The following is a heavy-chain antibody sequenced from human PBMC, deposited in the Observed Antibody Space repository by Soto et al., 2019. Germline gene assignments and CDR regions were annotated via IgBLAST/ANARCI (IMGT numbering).Heavy chain of an antibody. Sequence: GGSLRLSCAASGFTFSSYAMSWVRQAPGKGLEWVSAISGSGGSTYYADYVKGRFTISRDNSKNTLYLQMNSLRAEDTAVYYCAKDWGVVVPAAAWFDPWGQGTLVTVSS. CDR2: ISGSGGST. V-gene: IGHV3-23*01. D-gene: IGHD2-2*01. CDR1: GFTFSSYA. J-gene: IGHJ5*02. CDR3: AKDWGVVVPAAAWFDP.